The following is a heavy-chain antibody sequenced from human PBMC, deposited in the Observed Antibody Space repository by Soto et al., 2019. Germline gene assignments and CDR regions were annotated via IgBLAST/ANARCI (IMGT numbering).Heavy chain of an antibody. J-gene: IGHJ6*02. CDR2: IYYSGST. CDR1: GGSISSTDHY. Sequence: SETLSLTCTVSGGSISSTDHYWSWIRQPPGKGLEWIGYIYYSGSTYYNPSLKSRVTISVDTSKNQFSLKLSSVTAADTAVYYCARQNPANYYYYGMDVWGQGTTVTVSS. V-gene: IGHV4-39*01. CDR3: ARQNPANYYYYGMDV.